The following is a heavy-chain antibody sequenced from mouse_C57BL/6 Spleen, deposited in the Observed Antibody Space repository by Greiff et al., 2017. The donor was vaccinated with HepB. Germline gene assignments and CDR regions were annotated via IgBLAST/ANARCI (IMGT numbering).Heavy chain of an antibody. J-gene: IGHJ3*01. CDR1: GYSITSGYY. Sequence: EVKLEESGPGLVKPSQSLSLTCSVTGYSITSGYYWNWIRQFPGNKLEWMGYISYDGSNNYNPSLKNRISITRDTSKNQFFLKLNCVTTEDTATYYCARGRGAWFAYWGQGTLVTVSA. CDR3: ARGRGAWFAY. V-gene: IGHV3-6*01. CDR2: ISYDGSN.